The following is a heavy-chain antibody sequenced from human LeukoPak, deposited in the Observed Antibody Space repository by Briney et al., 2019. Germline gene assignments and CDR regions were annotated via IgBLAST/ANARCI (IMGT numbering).Heavy chain of an antibody. CDR2: ISSSSSYI. J-gene: IGHJ4*02. Sequence: GGSLRLSCAASGFTFSSYSMNWVRQAPGKGLEWVSSISSSSSYIYYADSVKGRFTISRDNAKNSLYLQMNSLRAEDTAVYYCARDLYGDFQFAYWGQGTLVTVSS. CDR3: ARDLYGDFQFAY. V-gene: IGHV3-21*01. CDR1: GFTFSSYS. D-gene: IGHD4-17*01.